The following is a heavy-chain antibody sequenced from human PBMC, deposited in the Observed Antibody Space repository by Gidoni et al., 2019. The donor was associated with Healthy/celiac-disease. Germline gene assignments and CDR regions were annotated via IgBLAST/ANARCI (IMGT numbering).Heavy chain of an antibody. CDR2: IYYSGST. D-gene: IGHD3-10*01. CDR1: GGSISSYY. V-gene: IGHV4-59*01. Sequence: QVQLQESGPGLVKPSETLSLTCTVSGGSISSYYWSWIRQPPGKGLEWIGYIYYSGSTNYNPSLKSRVTISVDTSKNQFSLKLSSVTAADTAVYYCARDTMVVGFGELLSTYYYYGMDVWGQGTTVTVSS. J-gene: IGHJ6*02. CDR3: ARDTMVVGFGELLSTYYYYGMDV.